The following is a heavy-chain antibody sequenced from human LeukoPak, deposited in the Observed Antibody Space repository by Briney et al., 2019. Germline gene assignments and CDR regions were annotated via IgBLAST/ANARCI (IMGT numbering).Heavy chain of an antibody. Sequence: PGGSLRLSCAASGFTFSSYGMHWVRQAPGKGLEWVAFIRYDGGNKYYADSVKGRFTISRDNSKNTLYLQMNSLRAEDTAVYYCAKEITMVRGVIGYWGQGTLVTVSS. V-gene: IGHV3-30*02. CDR2: IRYDGGNK. D-gene: IGHD3-10*01. CDR1: GFTFSSYG. CDR3: AKEITMVRGVIGY. J-gene: IGHJ4*02.